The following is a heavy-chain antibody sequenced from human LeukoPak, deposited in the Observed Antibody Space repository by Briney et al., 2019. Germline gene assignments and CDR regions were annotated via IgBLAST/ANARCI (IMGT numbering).Heavy chain of an antibody. CDR1: GFTFRNHG. J-gene: IGHJ4*02. D-gene: IGHD7-27*01. CDR3: AKGRGGSSNWGSDC. V-gene: IGHV3-33*06. Sequence: GRSLRLSCVASGFTFRNHGMNWVRQAPGKGLEWVAGIWYDGSNKDYVDSVKGRFTISRDNSKNTLYLEMNSLTVEDTAVYYCAKGRGGSSNWGSDCWGQGTQVTVSS. CDR2: IWYDGSNK.